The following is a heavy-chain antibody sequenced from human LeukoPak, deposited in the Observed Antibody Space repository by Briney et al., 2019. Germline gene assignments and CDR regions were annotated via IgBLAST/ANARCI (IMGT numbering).Heavy chain of an antibody. Sequence: SETLSLTCAVYGGSFSGYYWSWIRQPPGKGLEWIGEINHSGSTNYNPSLKSRVTISVDTSKNQFSLKLSSVTAADTAVYYCARARTAAAGHDAFDMWGQGTMVTVSS. D-gene: IGHD6-13*01. J-gene: IGHJ3*02. V-gene: IGHV4-34*01. CDR2: INHSGST. CDR3: ARARTAAAGHDAFDM. CDR1: GGSFSGYY.